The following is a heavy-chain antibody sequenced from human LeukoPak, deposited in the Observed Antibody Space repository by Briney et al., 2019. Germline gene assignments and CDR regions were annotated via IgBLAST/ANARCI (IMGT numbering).Heavy chain of an antibody. CDR3: AIDEPDYAPYDFDH. D-gene: IGHD4-17*01. CDR2: IKSKVDGETT. J-gene: IGHJ4*02. Sequence: GGSLRLSCAASRFTFSNAWMNWVRQAPGKGLEWVGRIKSKVDGETTDYAAPVKGRFTISRDDSNNMVYLQMNSLKIEDTAVYYCAIDEPDYAPYDFDHWGQGTLVTVSS. V-gene: IGHV3-15*01. CDR1: RFTFSNAW.